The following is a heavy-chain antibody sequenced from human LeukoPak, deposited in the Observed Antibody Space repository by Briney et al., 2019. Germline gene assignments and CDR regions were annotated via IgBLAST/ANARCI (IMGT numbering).Heavy chain of an antibody. CDR2: ISYDGSNK. D-gene: IGHD6-19*01. CDR1: GFTFSSYG. Sequence: PGGSLRLSCAASGFTFSSYGMHWVRQAPGKGLEWVAVISYDGSNKYYADSVKGRFTISRDNSKNTLYLQMNSLRAEDTAVYYCATTIAVAGTILDDAFDIWGQGTMVTVSS. J-gene: IGHJ3*02. CDR3: ATTIAVAGTILDDAFDI. V-gene: IGHV3-30*03.